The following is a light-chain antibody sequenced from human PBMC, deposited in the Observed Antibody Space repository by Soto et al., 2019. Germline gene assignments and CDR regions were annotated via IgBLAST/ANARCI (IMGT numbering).Light chain of an antibody. CDR2: DVT. V-gene: IGLV2-14*01. CDR1: SRDVGAHNY. J-gene: IGLJ1*01. Sequence: QSALTQPASVSGSPGQSITISCTGTSRDVGAHNYVSWYQQHPGKAPKLMVYDVTNRPSGVSDRFSGSKSGNTASLTISGLQAEDEADYFCSSHSNITPYVFGPGTEVTVL. CDR3: SSHSNITPYV.